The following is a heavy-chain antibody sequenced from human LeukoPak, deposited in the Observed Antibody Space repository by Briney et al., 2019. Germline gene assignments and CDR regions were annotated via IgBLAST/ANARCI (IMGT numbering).Heavy chain of an antibody. D-gene: IGHD3-9*01. CDR2: ISSSSSYI. CDR1: GFTFSSYS. V-gene: IGHV3-21*01. Sequence: AGGSLRLSCAASGFTFSSYSMNWVRQAPGKGLEWVSCISSSSSYIYYADSVKGRFTISWDNAKKSLYLQMNSLRAEDTAVYYCARSGKIYFDWLLDYWGQGTLVTVSS. J-gene: IGHJ4*02. CDR3: ARSGKIYFDWLLDY.